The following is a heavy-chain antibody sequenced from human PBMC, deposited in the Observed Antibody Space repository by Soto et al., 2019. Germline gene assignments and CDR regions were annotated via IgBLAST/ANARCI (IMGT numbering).Heavy chain of an antibody. CDR2: FDPEDGET. Sequence: ASVKVSCKVSGYTLTELSMHWVRQAPGKGLEWMGGFDPEDGETIYAQKFQGRVTMTEDTSTDTAYMELGSLRSEDTAVYYCATVSLWFGELGRPEPRPDAFDIWGQGTMVTVSS. J-gene: IGHJ3*02. CDR1: GYTLTELS. V-gene: IGHV1-24*01. D-gene: IGHD3-10*01. CDR3: ATVSLWFGELGRPEPRPDAFDI.